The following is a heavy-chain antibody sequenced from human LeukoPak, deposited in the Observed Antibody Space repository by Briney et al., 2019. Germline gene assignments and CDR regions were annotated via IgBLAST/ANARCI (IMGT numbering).Heavy chain of an antibody. CDR3: ARVGDYENSGSQPFDY. CDR1: GFTFSSFG. J-gene: IGHJ4*02. V-gene: IGHV3-33*08. D-gene: IGHD3-22*01. Sequence: GGSLRLSCAASGFTFSSFGMHWVRQAPGKGLEWVAVMWHDGSYKYYVDSVKGRFTISRDNAKNTLYLQMNNLRVEDTAVYYCARVGDYENSGSQPFDYWGQGTLATVSS. CDR2: MWHDGSYK.